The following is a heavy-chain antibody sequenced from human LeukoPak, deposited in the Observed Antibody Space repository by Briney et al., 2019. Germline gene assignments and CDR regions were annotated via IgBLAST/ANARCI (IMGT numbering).Heavy chain of an antibody. CDR1: GGSISSYY. Sequence: PSETLSLTCTVSGGSISSYYWSWIRQPAGKGLEWIGRIYTSGNTNYNPSLKSRVTMSVDTSKNQFSLKLSSVTAADTAVYYCARGKVDDYDSSGWAFDIWGQGTMVTVSS. V-gene: IGHV4-4*07. CDR2: IYTSGNT. D-gene: IGHD3-22*01. J-gene: IGHJ3*02. CDR3: ARGKVDDYDSSGWAFDI.